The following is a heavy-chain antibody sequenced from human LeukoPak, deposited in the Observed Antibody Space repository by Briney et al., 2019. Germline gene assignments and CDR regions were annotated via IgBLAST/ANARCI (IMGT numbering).Heavy chain of an antibody. CDR3: ARTKLVLDYYYGMDV. J-gene: IGHJ6*02. V-gene: IGHV4-34*01. Sequence: SETLSLTCAVYGGSFSGYYWSWIRQPPGKGLEWIGEINHSGSTNYNPSLKSRVTISVDTSKNQFSLKLSSVTAADTAVYYCARTKLVLDYYYGMDVWGQGTTVTVSS. CDR2: INHSGST. D-gene: IGHD6-13*01. CDR1: GGSFSGYY.